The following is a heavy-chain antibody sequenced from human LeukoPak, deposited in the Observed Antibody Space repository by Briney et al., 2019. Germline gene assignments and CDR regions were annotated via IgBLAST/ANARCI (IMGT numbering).Heavy chain of an antibody. J-gene: IGHJ4*02. CDR2: ICSFNTYI. D-gene: IGHD6-19*01. CDR1: GLTLSDYI. Sequence: GGPLTLLCGVSGLTLSDYIMLWVRQAPGRGREGVSSICSFNTYIYYAASLKGRFTLSRNNAKNSLYLQMDSLRAEDTAIYFCARAIAVAGPYYLDYWGQGTLASVSS. CDR3: ARAIAVAGPYYLDY. V-gene: IGHV3-21*01.